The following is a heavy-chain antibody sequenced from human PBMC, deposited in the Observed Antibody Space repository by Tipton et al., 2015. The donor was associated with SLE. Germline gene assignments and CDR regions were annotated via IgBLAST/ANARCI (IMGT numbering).Heavy chain of an antibody. Sequence: TLSLTCIVSGCSISSGYYWGWIRQPPGKGLEWIGSIFHSGTTYYNPSLKSRVTISVDTSKNQFSLKLNSVTAADTAVYYCVNSMFNWNGNYYYYMDVWGTGTSVTVSS. D-gene: IGHD1-1*01. CDR2: IFHSGTT. CDR1: GCSISSGYY. J-gene: IGHJ6*03. CDR3: VNSMFNWNGNYYYYMDV. V-gene: IGHV4-38-2*02.